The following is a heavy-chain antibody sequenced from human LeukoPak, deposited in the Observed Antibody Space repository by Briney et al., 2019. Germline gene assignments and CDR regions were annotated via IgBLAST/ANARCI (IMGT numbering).Heavy chain of an antibody. CDR2: IYYSGNT. CDR1: GGSFTGYY. D-gene: IGHD3-22*01. Sequence: SETLSLTCAVYGGSFTGYYWSYLRQPPGKGLEWIGYIYYSGNTNYNPSLKSRVSISIDTSKNQFSLQLSSVTAADTAVYYCARDRDSSGLRDFDLWGRGTLVTVSA. V-gene: IGHV4-59*01. J-gene: IGHJ2*01. CDR3: ARDRDSSGLRDFDL.